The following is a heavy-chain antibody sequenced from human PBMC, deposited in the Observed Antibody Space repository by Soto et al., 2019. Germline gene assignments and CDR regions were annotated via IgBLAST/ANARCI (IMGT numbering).Heavy chain of an antibody. CDR3: ARISSTSYYYYYYYMDV. Sequence: PSETLSLTCTVSGGSISSYYWSWIRQPPGKGLEWIGYIYYSGSTNYNPSLKSRVTISVDTSKNQFSLKLSSVTAADTAVYYCARISSTSYYYYYYYMDVWGKGTTVTVSS. D-gene: IGHD2-2*01. V-gene: IGHV4-59*01. CDR1: GGSISSYY. J-gene: IGHJ6*03. CDR2: IYYSGST.